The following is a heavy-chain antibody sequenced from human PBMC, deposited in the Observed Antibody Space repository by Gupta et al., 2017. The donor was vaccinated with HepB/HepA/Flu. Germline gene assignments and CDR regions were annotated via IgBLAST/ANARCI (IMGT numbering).Heavy chain of an antibody. CDR1: GFTFDHYA. CDR3: ASPLVLPQPYGLDV. CDR2: ISYNGGNT. D-gene: IGHD1-14*01. V-gene: IGHV3-30-3*01. Sequence: QVVESGGGVVQPGRSLRLSCPASGFTFDHYALHWIRQAPGKGLEWVASISYNGGNTFYADSVKGRFTISRDNSKNTMYLQMNSLRPEDTAVYYCASPLVLPQPYGLDVWGQGTTVTVSS. J-gene: IGHJ6*02.